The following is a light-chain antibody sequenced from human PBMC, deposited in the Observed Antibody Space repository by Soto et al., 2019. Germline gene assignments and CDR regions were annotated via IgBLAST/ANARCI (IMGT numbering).Light chain of an antibody. V-gene: IGKV3-20*01. J-gene: IGKJ1*01. CDR2: GAS. Sequence: EIVLTQSPSTLSLYPGERATLSCRASQSVSSSYLAWYQQKPGQAPRLLIYGASSRATGIPDRFSGSGSGTDFTLTISRLEPEDFAVYYCQQYGSSGTFGQGTKVDIK. CDR3: QQYGSSGT. CDR1: QSVSSSY.